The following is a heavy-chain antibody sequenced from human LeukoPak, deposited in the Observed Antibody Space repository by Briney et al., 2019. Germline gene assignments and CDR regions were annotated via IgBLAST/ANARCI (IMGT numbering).Heavy chain of an antibody. CDR2: INPNSGDT. CDR3: ARTGTTWEEYFRH. Sequence: ASVKVSCKASGYTFTGYYIHWVRQAPGQGLEWMGWINPNSGDTNYAQNFQGRVTMTRDTSISTAYMELSRLRSDDTAVYSCARTGTTWEEYFRHWGQGTLVTVSS. CDR1: GYTFTGYY. J-gene: IGHJ1*01. V-gene: IGHV1-2*02. D-gene: IGHD1-7*01.